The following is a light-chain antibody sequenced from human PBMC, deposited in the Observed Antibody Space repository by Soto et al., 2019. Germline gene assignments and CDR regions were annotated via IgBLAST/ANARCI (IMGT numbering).Light chain of an antibody. V-gene: IGLV1-40*01. CDR3: QSYDSSLSQGV. J-gene: IGLJ1*01. Sequence: QSVLTPPPSVSGAPGQRVTISCTGSSSNIGAGYDVRWYQQPPGTAPKLLIYGNSNRPSGVPDRFSGSKSGTSASLAITGLQAEDEADYYCQSYDSSLSQGVFGTGTKVTVL. CDR2: GNS. CDR1: SSNIGAGYD.